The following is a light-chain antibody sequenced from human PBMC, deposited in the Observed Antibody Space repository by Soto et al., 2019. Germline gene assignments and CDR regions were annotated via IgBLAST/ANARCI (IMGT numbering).Light chain of an antibody. Sequence: AIRMTQSPSSFSASTGDRVTITCRASQGISSYLAWYQQKPGKAPKLLIYAASTLQSGVPSRLRGSGSGTDFTLTIRRLQSEDFATSYCQQYYSYLFTFGPGTKVDIK. J-gene: IGKJ3*01. CDR2: AAS. CDR3: QQYYSYLFT. V-gene: IGKV1-8*01. CDR1: QGISSY.